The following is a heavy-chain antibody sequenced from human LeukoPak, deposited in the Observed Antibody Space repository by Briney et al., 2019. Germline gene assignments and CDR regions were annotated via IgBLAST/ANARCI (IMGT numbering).Heavy chain of an antibody. CDR1: GFTFSSYA. J-gene: IGHJ4*02. Sequence: PGRSLRLSCAASGFTFSSYAMHWVRQAPGKGLEWVAVISYDGSNKYYADSVKGRFTISRDNSKNTLYPQMNSLRAEDTAVYYCARVFGFGYSYYFDYWGQGTLVTVSS. V-gene: IGHV3-30-3*01. CDR3: ARVFGFGYSYYFDY. CDR2: ISYDGSNK. D-gene: IGHD2-15*01.